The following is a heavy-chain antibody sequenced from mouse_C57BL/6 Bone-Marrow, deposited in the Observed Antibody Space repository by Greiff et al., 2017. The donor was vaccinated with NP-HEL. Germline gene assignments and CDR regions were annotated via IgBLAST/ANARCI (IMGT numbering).Heavy chain of an antibody. CDR2: IDPNSGGT. D-gene: IGHD2-5*01. Sequence: QVQLQQPGAELVKPGASVKLSCKASGYTFTSYWMHWVKQRPGRGLEWIGRIDPNSGGTKYNEKFKSKATLTVDKPSSTAYMQLSSLTSEDSAVYDCARDSNCHYYAMDYWGQGTSVTVSS. CDR3: ARDSNCHYYAMDY. CDR1: GYTFTSYW. V-gene: IGHV1-72*01. J-gene: IGHJ4*01.